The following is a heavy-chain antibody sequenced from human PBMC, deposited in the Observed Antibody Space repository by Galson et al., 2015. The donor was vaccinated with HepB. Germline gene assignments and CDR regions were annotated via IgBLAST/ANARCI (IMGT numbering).Heavy chain of an antibody. D-gene: IGHD3-3*01. J-gene: IGHJ6*03. CDR1: GFTFSSYA. CDR3: AKGGYGITIFGVVISGAAGGEYMDV. Sequence: SLRLSCAASGFTFSSYAMSWVRQAPGKGLEWVSAISGSGGSTYYADSVKGRFTISRDNSKNTLYLRMNSLRAEDTAVYYCAKGGYGITIFGVVISGAAGGEYMDVWGKGTTVTVSS. V-gene: IGHV3-23*01. CDR2: ISGSGGST.